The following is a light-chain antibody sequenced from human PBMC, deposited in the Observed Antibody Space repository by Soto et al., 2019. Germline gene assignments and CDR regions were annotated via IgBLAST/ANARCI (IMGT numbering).Light chain of an antibody. Sequence: EIVMTQSPGTLSLSPGERATLSCRASQSLTNSFIAWYQQKPGQAPRLLIYDTSSGASGIPDRFSGSGSGTDFTLTISRLETEDFAVFYCQQYGTSEIIFGQGTRLEI. J-gene: IGKJ5*01. CDR1: QSLTNSF. CDR2: DTS. CDR3: QQYGTSEII. V-gene: IGKV3-20*01.